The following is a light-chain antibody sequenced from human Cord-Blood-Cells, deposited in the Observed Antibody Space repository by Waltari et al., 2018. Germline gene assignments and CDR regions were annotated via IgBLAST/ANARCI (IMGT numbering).Light chain of an antibody. CDR1: QGISSY. J-gene: IGKJ5*01. CDR3: QQLNSYPSLT. Sequence: DIQLTQSPSFLSASVGDRVTITCRASQGISSYLAWYQQKPVKAPKLLIYSASTLQSGVPSRFSGSGSGTEFTLTISSLQPEDFATYYCQQLNSYPSLTFGQGTRLEIK. CDR2: SAS. V-gene: IGKV1-9*01.